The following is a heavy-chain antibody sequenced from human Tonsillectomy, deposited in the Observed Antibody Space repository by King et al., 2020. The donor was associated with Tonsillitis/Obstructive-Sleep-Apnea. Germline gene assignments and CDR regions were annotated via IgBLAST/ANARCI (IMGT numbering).Heavy chain of an antibody. V-gene: IGHV4-39*01. D-gene: IGHD3-3*01. CDR2: IYYSGST. J-gene: IGHJ4*02. Sequence: QLQESGPGLVKPSETLSLTCTVSGGSISSSSYYWGWIRQPPGKGLEWIGSIYYSGSTYYNPSLKSRVTISVDTSKNQFSLELSSVTAADTAVYYCGRHGSGVGSEFWSGFFFDYWGQGTLVTVSS. CDR1: GGSISSSSYY. CDR3: GRHGSGVGSEFWSGFFFDY.